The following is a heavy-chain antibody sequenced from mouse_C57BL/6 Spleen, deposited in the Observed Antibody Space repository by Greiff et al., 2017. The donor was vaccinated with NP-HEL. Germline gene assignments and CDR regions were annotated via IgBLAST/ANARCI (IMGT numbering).Heavy chain of an antibody. J-gene: IGHJ2*01. D-gene: IGHD1-1*01. V-gene: IGHV1-80*01. CDR1: GYAFSSYW. CDR2: IYPGDGDT. CDR3: ARWDTTVEGSLFDY. Sequence: QVQLQQSGAELVKPGASVKISCKASGYAFSSYWMNWVKQRPGKGLEWIGQIYPGDGDTNYNGKFKGKATLTADKSSSTAYMQLSSLTSEDSAVYCCARWDTTVEGSLFDYWGQGTTLTVSS.